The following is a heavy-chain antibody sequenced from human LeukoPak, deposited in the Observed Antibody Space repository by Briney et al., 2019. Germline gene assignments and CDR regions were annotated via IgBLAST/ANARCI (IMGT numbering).Heavy chain of an antibody. J-gene: IGHJ4*02. D-gene: IGHD2-8*02. Sequence: ASVKVSCKTSGYTSSDYYVHWVRQAPGQGFERMGWINPDSGATNYAQKFQGRVTMTRDTSISTAYMELSRLRSDDTAVYYCARDFTGGYFDYWGQGTPVTVSS. V-gene: IGHV1-2*02. CDR2: INPDSGAT. CDR3: ARDFTGGYFDY. CDR1: GYTSSDYY.